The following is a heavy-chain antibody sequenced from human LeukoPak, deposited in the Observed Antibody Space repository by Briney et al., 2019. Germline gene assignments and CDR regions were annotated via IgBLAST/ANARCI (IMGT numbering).Heavy chain of an antibody. CDR2: ISSSGSTI. CDR3: ARDPLWLKGYYFDY. Sequence: PGGSLRLSCAASGFTFSSYEMNWVRQAPGKGLEWVSYISSSGSTIYYADSVKGRFAISRDNAKNSLYLQMNSLRAEDTAVYYCARDPLWLKGYYFDYWGQGTLVTVSS. D-gene: IGHD3-10*01. V-gene: IGHV3-48*03. J-gene: IGHJ4*02. CDR1: GFTFSSYE.